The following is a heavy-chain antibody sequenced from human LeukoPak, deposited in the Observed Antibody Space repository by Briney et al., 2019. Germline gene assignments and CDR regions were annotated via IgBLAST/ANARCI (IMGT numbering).Heavy chain of an antibody. CDR1: GGSISSYY. J-gene: IGHJ6*02. V-gene: IGHV4-59*08. CDR3: ARHRGYYYYYGMDV. Sequence: PSETLSPTCTVSGGSISSYYWSWIRQPPGKGLEWIGYIYYSGSTNYNPSLKSRVTISVDTSKNQFSLKLSSVTAADTAVYYCARHRGYYYYYGMDVWGQGTTVTVSS. CDR2: IYYSGST.